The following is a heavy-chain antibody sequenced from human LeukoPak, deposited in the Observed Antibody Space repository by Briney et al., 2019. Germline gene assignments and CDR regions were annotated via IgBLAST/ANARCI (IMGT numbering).Heavy chain of an antibody. Sequence: SETLSLTCTVSGGSVSSGSYYWSWIRQPPGKGLEWIGYIYYSGSTNYNPSLKSRVIISVDTSKNQFSLKLSSVTAADTAVYYCASFGYSETFDYWGQGTLVTVSS. CDR2: IYYSGST. J-gene: IGHJ4*02. D-gene: IGHD5-18*01. V-gene: IGHV4-61*01. CDR3: ASFGYSETFDY. CDR1: GGSVSSGSYY.